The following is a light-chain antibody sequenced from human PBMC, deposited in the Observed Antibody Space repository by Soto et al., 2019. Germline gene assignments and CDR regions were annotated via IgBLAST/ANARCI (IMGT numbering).Light chain of an antibody. CDR1: QSVRNVY. CDR2: DAS. J-gene: IGKJ2*01. Sequence: EIVLTQSPGTLSLSPGERATLSCRASQSVRNVYLAWYQQKPGQAPRLLIYDASNRATGIPDRFSGSGSGTAFTLTINRLEPEDFAVYYCQHSGSSPRTFGQGTKLEIK. CDR3: QHSGSSPRT. V-gene: IGKV3-20*01.